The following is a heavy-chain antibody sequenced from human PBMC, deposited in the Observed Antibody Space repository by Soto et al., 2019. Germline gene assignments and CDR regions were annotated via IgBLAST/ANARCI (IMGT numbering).Heavy chain of an antibody. CDR3: ARAYYYDSSGSLY. Sequence: EVQLVESGGGLVQPGGSLRLSCAASGFTFSSYSMNWVRQAPWKGLEWVSYISSSSSTIYYADSVKGRFTISRDNAKNSLYLQMNSLRDEDTAVYYCARAYYYDSSGSLYWGQGTLVTVSS. CDR2: ISSSSSTI. V-gene: IGHV3-48*02. D-gene: IGHD3-22*01. CDR1: GFTFSSYS. J-gene: IGHJ4*02.